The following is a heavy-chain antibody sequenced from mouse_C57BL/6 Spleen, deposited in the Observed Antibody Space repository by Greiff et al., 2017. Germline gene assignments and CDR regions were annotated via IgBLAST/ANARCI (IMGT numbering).Heavy chain of an antibody. CDR2: IYPGDGDT. D-gene: IGHD1-1*01. CDR3: AKGSYYGSSPDY. V-gene: IGHV1-82*01. J-gene: IGHJ2*01. Sequence: QVQLQQSGPELVKPGASVKISCKASGYAFSSSWMNWVKQRPGKGLEWIGRIYPGDGDTNYNGKFKGKATLTADKSSSTAYMQLSSLTSEDSAVYFCAKGSYYGSSPDYWGQGTTLTVSS. CDR1: GYAFSSSW.